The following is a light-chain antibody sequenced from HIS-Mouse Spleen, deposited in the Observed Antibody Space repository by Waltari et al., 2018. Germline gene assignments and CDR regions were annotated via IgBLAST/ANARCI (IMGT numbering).Light chain of an antibody. CDR3: SSYAGSNSVV. CDR1: SSDVGGYNY. V-gene: IGLV2-8*01. Sequence: QSALTQPPSASGSPGQSVTISCTGTSSDVGGYNYVSWYQQHPGKAPKLMIYEVSKRPAGRPDRFSGSKSGNTASLTVSGLQAEDEADYYCSSYAGSNSVVFGGGTKLTVL. J-gene: IGLJ2*01. CDR2: EVS.